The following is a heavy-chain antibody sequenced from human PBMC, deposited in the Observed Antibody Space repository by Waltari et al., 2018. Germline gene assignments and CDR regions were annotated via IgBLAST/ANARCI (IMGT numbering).Heavy chain of an antibody. CDR3: ARALLLHAFDI. CDR2: IYYSGST. Sequence: QLQLQESGPGLVKPSETLSLTCTVSGGSISSSSYYWGWIRQPPGKGLEWIGSIYYSGSTYYNPSLKSRVTISVDTSKNQFSLKLSSVTAADTAVYYCARALLLHAFDIWGQGTMVTVSS. CDR1: GGSISSSSYY. V-gene: IGHV4-39*07. D-gene: IGHD3-10*01. J-gene: IGHJ3*02.